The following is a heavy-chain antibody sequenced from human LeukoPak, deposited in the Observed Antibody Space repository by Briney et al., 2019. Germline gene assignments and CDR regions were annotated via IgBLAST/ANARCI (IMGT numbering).Heavy chain of an antibody. CDR1: GYTFTSYG. Sequence: RGASVKVSCKASGYTFTSYGISWVRQAPGQGLEWMGWISAYNGNTNYAQKLQGRVTMTTDTSTSTAYMELRSLRSDDTAVYYCARVVIMVRGVLPPLFDYWGQGTLVTVSS. J-gene: IGHJ4*02. V-gene: IGHV1-18*04. D-gene: IGHD3-10*01. CDR3: ARVVIMVRGVLPPLFDY. CDR2: ISAYNGNT.